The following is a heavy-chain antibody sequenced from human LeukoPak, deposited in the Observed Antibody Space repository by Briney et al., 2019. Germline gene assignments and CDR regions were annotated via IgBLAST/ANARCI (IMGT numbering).Heavy chain of an antibody. V-gene: IGHV4-59*01. CDR2: IYYNGST. D-gene: IGHD2-2*01. CDR3: ARGFDIVVVPAALGRYYYGMDV. J-gene: IGHJ6*02. CDR1: VGSISSYY. Sequence: SETLSLTCTVSVGSISSYYWSWIRQPPGKGLEWIGYIYYNGSTNYNPSLKSRVTISVDTSKNQFSLKLSSVTAADTAVYSCARGFDIVVVPAALGRYYYGMDVWGQGTTVTVSS.